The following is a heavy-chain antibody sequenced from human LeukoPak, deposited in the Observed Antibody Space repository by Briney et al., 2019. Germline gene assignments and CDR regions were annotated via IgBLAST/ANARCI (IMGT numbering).Heavy chain of an antibody. CDR1: GFTFSSYS. CDR3: ASDVIVVVPAVDGEGWYFDY. Sequence: PGGSLRLSCAASGFTFSSYSMNWVRQAPGKGLEWVSSISSSSSYIYYADSVKGRFTISRDNAKNSLYLQMNSLRAEDTAVYYCASDVIVVVPAVDGEGWYFDYWGQGTLVTVSS. J-gene: IGHJ4*02. D-gene: IGHD2-2*01. CDR2: ISSSSSYI. V-gene: IGHV3-21*01.